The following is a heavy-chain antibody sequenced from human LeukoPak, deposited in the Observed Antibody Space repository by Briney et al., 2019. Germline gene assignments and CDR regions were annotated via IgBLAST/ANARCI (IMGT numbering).Heavy chain of an antibody. CDR1: GYTFTSYA. CDR2: ISAYNGNT. D-gene: IGHD2-2*01. J-gene: IGHJ4*02. CDR3: ARWEYCSSTSCYDESEAFDY. Sequence: GASVKVSCKPSGYTFTSYAISWVRQAPGQGLEWMGWISAYNGNTNYAQKYQGRVTMTTDTSPSTAYMELRSLRSDDTAVYYCARWEYCSSTSCYDESEAFDYWGQGTLVTVSS. V-gene: IGHV1-18*01.